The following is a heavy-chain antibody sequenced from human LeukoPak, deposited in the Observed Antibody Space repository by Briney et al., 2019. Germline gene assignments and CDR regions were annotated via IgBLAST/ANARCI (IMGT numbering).Heavy chain of an antibody. CDR1: GGTFSSYA. J-gene: IGHJ3*02. V-gene: IGHV1-18*01. Sequence: ASVKVSCKASGGTFSSYAISWVRQAPGQGLEWMGWISAYNGNTNYAQKLQGRVTMTTDTSTSTAYMELRSLRSDDTAVYYCARDTRVRRGGVIWGQGTVVTVSS. D-gene: IGHD3-16*01. CDR3: ARDTRVRRGGVI. CDR2: ISAYNGNT.